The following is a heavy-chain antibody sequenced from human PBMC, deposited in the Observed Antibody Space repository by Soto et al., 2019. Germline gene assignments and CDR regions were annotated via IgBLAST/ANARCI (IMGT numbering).Heavy chain of an antibody. CDR1: GFTFSSYG. J-gene: IGHJ4*02. D-gene: IGHD3-22*01. Sequence: PEGSLRLSCAASGFTFSSYGMHWVRQAPGKGLEWVTSISYDGSNKYFADSVKGRFTISRDNSKNTLNLQMNSLRAEDTAVYYCAKDQGYYDSSGYFDYWGQGTLVTVSS. CDR2: ISYDGSNK. CDR3: AKDQGYYDSSGYFDY. V-gene: IGHV3-30*18.